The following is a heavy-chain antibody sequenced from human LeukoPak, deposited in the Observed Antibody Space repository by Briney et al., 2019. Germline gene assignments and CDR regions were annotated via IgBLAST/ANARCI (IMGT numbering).Heavy chain of an antibody. Sequence: SVKVSCKASGGTFSSYAISWVRQAPGQGLEWMGRIIPIFGTANYAQKFQGRVTITTDESTSTAYMELSSLRSEDTAVYYCARDPGDYYDSSGYRRWLDPWGQGTLVTVSS. CDR2: IIPIFGTA. V-gene: IGHV1-69*05. D-gene: IGHD3-22*01. CDR1: GGTFSSYA. CDR3: ARDPGDYYDSSGYRRWLDP. J-gene: IGHJ5*02.